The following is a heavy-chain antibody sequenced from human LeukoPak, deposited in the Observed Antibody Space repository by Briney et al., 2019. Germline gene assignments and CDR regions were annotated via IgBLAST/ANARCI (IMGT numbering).Heavy chain of an antibody. V-gene: IGHV4-34*01. Sequence: PSETPSLTCAVYGGSFSGYYWSWIRQPPGKGLEWIGEINHSGSTNYNPPLKSRVTISVDTSKNQFSLKLSSVTAADTAVYYCARAIIGEAALDYWRQGTLVTVSS. CDR2: INHSGST. CDR1: GGSFSGYY. D-gene: IGHD6-6*01. CDR3: ARAIIGEAALDY. J-gene: IGHJ4*02.